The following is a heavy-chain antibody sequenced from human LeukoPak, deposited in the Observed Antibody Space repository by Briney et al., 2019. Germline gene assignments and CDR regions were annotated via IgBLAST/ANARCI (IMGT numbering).Heavy chain of an antibody. J-gene: IGHJ3*02. D-gene: IGHD3-16*01. V-gene: IGHV4-59*01. Sequence: PSETLFLTCTVSGDSISSYYWTWIRQPPGKGLEWIGYIYYSGSTNYNPSLKSRVAISVDTSKNQFSLKLSSVTAADTAVYYCARGPGGSDAFDIWGQGTMVTVSS. CDR2: IYYSGST. CDR3: ARGPGGSDAFDI. CDR1: GDSISSYY.